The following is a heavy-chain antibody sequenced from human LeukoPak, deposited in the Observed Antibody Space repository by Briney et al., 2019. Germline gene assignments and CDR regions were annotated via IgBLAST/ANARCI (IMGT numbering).Heavy chain of an antibody. CDR2: ISSSSSYI. CDR1: GFTFSSYS. D-gene: IGHD6-19*01. CDR3: ARDLGYSSGPNY. V-gene: IGHV3-21*01. J-gene: IGHJ4*02. Sequence: NSGGSLRLSCAASGFTFSSYSMNWVRQAPGKGLEWVSSISSSSSYIYYADSVKGRFTISRDNAKNSLYLQMNSLRAEDTAVYYCARDLGYSSGPNYWGQGTRVTVSS.